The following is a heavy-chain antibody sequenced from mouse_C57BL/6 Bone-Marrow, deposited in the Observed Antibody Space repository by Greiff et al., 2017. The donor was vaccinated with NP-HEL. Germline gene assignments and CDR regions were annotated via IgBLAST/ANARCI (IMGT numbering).Heavy chain of an antibody. V-gene: IGHV1-54*01. J-gene: IGHJ4*01. CDR1: GYAFTNYL. Sequence: QVQLQQSGAELVRPGTSVKVSCKASGYAFTNYLIEWVKQRPGQGLEWIGVINPGSGGTNYNEKFKGKAPLTAAKSSSTAYMQLSSLTAEDSAVYFCARPITTVVATDYAKGYWGQGTSVTVSS. CDR3: ARPITTVVATDYAKGY. CDR2: INPGSGGT. D-gene: IGHD1-1*01.